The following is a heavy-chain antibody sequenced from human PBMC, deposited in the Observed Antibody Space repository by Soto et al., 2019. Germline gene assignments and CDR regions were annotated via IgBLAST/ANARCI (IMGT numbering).Heavy chain of an antibody. V-gene: IGHV4-30-4*01. Sequence: PSETLSLTCTVSGGSINSGDHYWSWIRQPPGKGLEWIGYAYYSGSAYYTPSLKSRVTISFDTSKNQFSLKLTSVTAADTAVYYCARDSITFSRVDVWGQGTVVTVSS. CDR1: GGSINSGDHY. D-gene: IGHD2-21*01. CDR3: ARDSITFSRVDV. CDR2: AYYSGSA. J-gene: IGHJ6*02.